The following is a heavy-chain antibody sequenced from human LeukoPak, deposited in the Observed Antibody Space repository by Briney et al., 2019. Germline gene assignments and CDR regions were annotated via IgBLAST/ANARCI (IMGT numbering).Heavy chain of an antibody. CDR1: GFTFSSYS. J-gene: IGHJ6*03. D-gene: IGHD3-9*01. Sequence: GGSLRLSCAASGFTFSSYSMNWVRQAPGKGLEWVSSISSSSSYIYYADSVKGRFTISRDNAKNSLYLQMNSLRAEDTAVYYCARDLERYSDWLSVYYYYYYMDVWGKGTTVTISS. CDR2: ISSSSSYI. V-gene: IGHV3-21*01. CDR3: ARDLERYSDWLSVYYYYYYMDV.